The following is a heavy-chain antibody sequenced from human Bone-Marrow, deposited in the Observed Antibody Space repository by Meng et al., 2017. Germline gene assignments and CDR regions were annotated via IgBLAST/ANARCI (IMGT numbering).Heavy chain of an antibody. V-gene: IGHV3-72*01. J-gene: IGHJ4*02. CDR2: TRNKANSYTT. CDR1: GFTFTDYH. Sequence: GESLKISCVASGFTFTDYHLTWVRQAPGKGLEWVGRTRNKANSYTTEYAASVKGRFTISRDDSKNSLYLQMNSLKTEDTAVYYCARVAGHYYDSSGYYLDYWGQGTLVTVSS. D-gene: IGHD3-22*01. CDR3: ARVAGHYYDSSGYYLDY.